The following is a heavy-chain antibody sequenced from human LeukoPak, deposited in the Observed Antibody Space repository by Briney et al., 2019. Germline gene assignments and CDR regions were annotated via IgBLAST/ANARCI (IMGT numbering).Heavy chain of an antibody. J-gene: IGHJ4*02. CDR3: GRMVYFTLDY. CDR1: GFKFTDYG. CDR2: IWYDASNR. D-gene: IGHD2-8*01. Sequence: GGSLRLSCAACGFKFTDYGMHWVRQAPGKGLEWVAVIWYDASNRDYADSVKGRFTVSRDNSKNIVYLQMNSLRAEDTAVYYCGRMVYFTLDYWGQGALVTVSS. V-gene: IGHV3-33*01.